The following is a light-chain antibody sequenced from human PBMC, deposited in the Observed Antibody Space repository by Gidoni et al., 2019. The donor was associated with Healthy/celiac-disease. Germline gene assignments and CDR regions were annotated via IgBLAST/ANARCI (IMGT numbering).Light chain of an antibody. CDR3: QSYDSSLSGSVV. Sequence: QSVLAPPPSVSGAPRQRVPISCTGSSSNIGAGYDVHWYQQLPGTAPKLLIYGNSNRPSGVPDRFSGSKSGTSASLAITGLQAEDEADYYCQSYDSSLSGSVVFGGGTKLTVL. CDR2: GNS. CDR1: SSNIGAGYD. J-gene: IGLJ2*01. V-gene: IGLV1-40*01.